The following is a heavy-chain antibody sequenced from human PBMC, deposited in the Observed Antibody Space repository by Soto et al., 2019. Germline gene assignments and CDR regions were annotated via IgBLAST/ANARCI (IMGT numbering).Heavy chain of an antibody. J-gene: IGHJ4*02. D-gene: IGHD3-10*01. CDR2: ISYDGSNK. Sequence: PGGSLRLSCAASGFTFSSYAMHWVRQAPGKGLEWVAVISYDGSNKYYADSVKGRFTISRDNSKNTLYLQMNSLRAEDTAVYYCARDRAYGSGSHVFDYWGQGT. CDR3: ARDRAYGSGSHVFDY. CDR1: GFTFSSYA. V-gene: IGHV3-30-3*01.